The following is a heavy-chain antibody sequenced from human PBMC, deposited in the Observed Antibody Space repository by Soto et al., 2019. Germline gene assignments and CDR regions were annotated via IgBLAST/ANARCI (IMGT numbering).Heavy chain of an antibody. V-gene: IGHV3-33*08. Sequence: QVQVVESGGGVVQPGTSLRLSCVGSGFTFGSFGMHWVRQAPGKGLEWVAVIWHDGREKYNAESVEGRLTVSRDNRKNTMYLHMNSVRAEDTAVYYYARAPGNGDERDCGGHGTLVTVSP. CDR1: GFTFGSFG. D-gene: IGHD1-1*01. CDR2: IWHDGREK. CDR3: ARAPGNGDERDC. J-gene: IGHJ4*01.